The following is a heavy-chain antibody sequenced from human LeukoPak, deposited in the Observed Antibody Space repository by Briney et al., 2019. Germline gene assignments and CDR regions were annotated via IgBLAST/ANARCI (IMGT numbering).Heavy chain of an antibody. Sequence: GGSLRLSCAASGFTFSDYYMSWIRQAPGKGLEWGSYISSSGSTVYYADPVKGRFTISRDNAKNSLYLQMNSLRAEDTAVYYCARGSMTTVPAFDYWGQGTLVTVSS. CDR1: GFTFSDYY. CDR2: ISSSGSTV. CDR3: ARGSMTTVPAFDY. V-gene: IGHV3-11*01. J-gene: IGHJ4*02. D-gene: IGHD4-17*01.